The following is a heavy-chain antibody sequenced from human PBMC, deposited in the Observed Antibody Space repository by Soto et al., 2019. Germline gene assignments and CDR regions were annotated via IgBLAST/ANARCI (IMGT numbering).Heavy chain of an antibody. CDR1: GFPFSNFA. V-gene: IGHV3-23*01. D-gene: IGHD3-22*01. Sequence: PGGSLRLSCAASGFPFSNFAMTWVRQAPGAGLEWVSSISGTDDYTYYADSVKGRFTISRDNSKNTLCLQVNSLRAEDTAVYYCARLKAGDVVNPAPIDYWGQGTLVTVSS. J-gene: IGHJ4*02. CDR2: ISGTDDYT. CDR3: ARLKAGDVVNPAPIDY.